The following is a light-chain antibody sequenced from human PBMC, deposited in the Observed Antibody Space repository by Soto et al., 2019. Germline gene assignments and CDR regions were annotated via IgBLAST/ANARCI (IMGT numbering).Light chain of an antibody. CDR2: LGS. J-gene: IGKJ5*01. CDR1: QSLLHSNGYNY. Sequence: DIVMTQSPLSLPVTPGEPASISCRSSQSLLHSNGYNYLDWYLQKPGQSPQLLIYLGSNRASGVPDRFCGSGSGTDFTLKISRVEAEDVGVYYCMQALHTLRPFAQGTRLEI. CDR3: MQALHTLRP. V-gene: IGKV2-28*01.